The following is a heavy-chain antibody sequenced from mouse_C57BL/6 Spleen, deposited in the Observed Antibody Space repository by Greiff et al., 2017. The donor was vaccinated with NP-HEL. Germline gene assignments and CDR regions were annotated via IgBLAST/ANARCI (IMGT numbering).Heavy chain of an antibody. CDR3: ASLRDSSYYYANGD. Sequence: QVQLQQPGAELVKPGASVKLSCKASGYTFTSYWMHWVKQRPGQGLEWIGMIHPNSGSTNYNEKFKGKATLTVDKSSSTAYMQLSSLTSEDSAVYYCASLRDSSYYYANGDWGQGTSVTAST. J-gene: IGHJ4*01. CDR2: IHPNSGST. CDR1: GYTFTSYW. D-gene: IGHD2-12*01. V-gene: IGHV1-64*01.